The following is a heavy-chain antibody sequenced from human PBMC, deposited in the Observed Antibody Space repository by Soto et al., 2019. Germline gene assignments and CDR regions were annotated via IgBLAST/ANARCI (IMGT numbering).Heavy chain of an antibody. CDR2: IYPGDSDT. CDR1: GYSFTSYW. V-gene: IGHV5-51*01. Sequence: GESLKISCKGSGYSFTSYWIGWVRQMPGKGLEWVGIIYPGDSDTRYSPSSQGQVTISADKSISTAYLQWNSLKASDTAMYYCARPQYDILTGYPYCFDYWGQGTLVTVSS. D-gene: IGHD3-9*01. CDR3: ARPQYDILTGYPYCFDY. J-gene: IGHJ4*02.